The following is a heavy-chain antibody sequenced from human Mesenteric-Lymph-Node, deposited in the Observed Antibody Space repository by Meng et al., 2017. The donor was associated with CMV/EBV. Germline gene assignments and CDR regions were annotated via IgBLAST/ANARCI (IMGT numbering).Heavy chain of an antibody. CDR1: GGSFSGYY. CDR2: INHSGST. V-gene: IGHV4-34*01. J-gene: IGHJ5*02. Sequence: CAVYGGSFSGYYWSWIRQTPGKGLEWIGEINHSGSTNYNPSLKSRVTISVDTSKNQFSLKLSSVTAADTAVYYCARGIAAAGYNWFDPWGQGTLVTVSS. D-gene: IGHD6-13*01. CDR3: ARGIAAAGYNWFDP.